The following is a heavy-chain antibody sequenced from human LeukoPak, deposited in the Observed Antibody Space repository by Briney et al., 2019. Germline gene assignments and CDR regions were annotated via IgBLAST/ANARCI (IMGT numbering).Heavy chain of an antibody. Sequence: SGGSLRLSCAASGFTFSSYAMHWVRQAPGKGLEWVAVISYDGSNKYYADSVKGRFTISRDNSKNTLYLQMNSLRAEDTAVYYCASLAGATNDFDYWGQGTLVTVSS. CDR1: GFTFSSYA. CDR2: ISYDGSNK. V-gene: IGHV3-30-3*01. D-gene: IGHD1-26*01. CDR3: ASLAGATNDFDY. J-gene: IGHJ4*02.